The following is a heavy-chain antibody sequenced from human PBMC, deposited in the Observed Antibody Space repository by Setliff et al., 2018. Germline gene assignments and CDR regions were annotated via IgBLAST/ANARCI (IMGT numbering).Heavy chain of an antibody. V-gene: IGHV3-15*01. CDR1: GFTFSNAW. D-gene: IGHD3-10*01. CDR3: TRERVWFGAPILYFDP. CDR2: IKSKTDGGTT. Sequence: GGSLRLSCAASGFTFSNAWMTWVRQAPGKGLEWVGRIKSKTDGGTTDYAAPVKGRFTISRDESKNTLYLQMNSLKTEDTAVYYCTRERVWFGAPILYFDPWGQGILVTVSS. J-gene: IGHJ5*02.